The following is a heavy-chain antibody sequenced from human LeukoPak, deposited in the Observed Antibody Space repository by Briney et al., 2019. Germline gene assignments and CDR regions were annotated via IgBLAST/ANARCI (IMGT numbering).Heavy chain of an antibody. V-gene: IGHV3-23*01. CDR1: GFTFSGYA. CDR3: AREGYYGSGSPPSLYFDY. Sequence: PGGSLRLSCAVSGFTFSGYAMSWVRQAPGKGLEWVSTISGSGDYTYYADSVKGRFSISRDNSRSTLYLQMNSLRPEDTAIYYCAREGYYGSGSPPSLYFDYWGQGTLVTVSS. J-gene: IGHJ4*02. CDR2: ISGSGDYT. D-gene: IGHD3-10*01.